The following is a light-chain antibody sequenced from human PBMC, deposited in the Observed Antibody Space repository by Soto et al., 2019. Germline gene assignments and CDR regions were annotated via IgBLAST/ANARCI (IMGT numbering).Light chain of an antibody. CDR1: QGISSS. CDR2: AAS. J-gene: IGKJ1*01. CDR3: QKYYSFPPT. Sequence: VIGITHSPSLLSESTVERVTISCLMSQGISSSLAWYQQKPGKAPELLIYAASTLQSGFPSRFSGSGSGTDFTLTISRLQSADFATYYCQKYYSFPPTSGQGTKVDIK. V-gene: IGKV1D-8*01.